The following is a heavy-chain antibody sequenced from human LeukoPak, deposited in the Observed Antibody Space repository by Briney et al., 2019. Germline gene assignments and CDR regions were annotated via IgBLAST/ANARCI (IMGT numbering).Heavy chain of an antibody. J-gene: IGHJ3*02. Sequence: PSGSLRLSCAASGFTVSSNYMSWVRQAPGKGLEWVSVIYSGGTTYYTDSAKGRFTISRDNSKNTLYLQMNSLRAEDTAVYYCARVKGTGAFDIWGEGTMVTVSS. V-gene: IGHV3-53*01. D-gene: IGHD1-14*01. CDR2: IYSGGTT. CDR1: GFTVSSNY. CDR3: ARVKGTGAFDI.